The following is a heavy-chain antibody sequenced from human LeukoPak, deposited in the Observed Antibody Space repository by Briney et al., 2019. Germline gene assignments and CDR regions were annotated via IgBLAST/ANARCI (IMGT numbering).Heavy chain of an antibody. CDR1: GESFSGYY. J-gene: IGHJ3*02. CDR2: INHSGST. D-gene: IGHD4-17*01. CDR3: AGIYGDRGAFDI. V-gene: IGHV4-34*01. Sequence: PSETLSLTCAVYGESFSGYYWSWIRQPPGKGLEWIGDINHSGSTNYNPSLKSRVTISVDTSKNQFSLKLSSVTAADTAVYYCAGIYGDRGAFDIWGQGTMVTVSS.